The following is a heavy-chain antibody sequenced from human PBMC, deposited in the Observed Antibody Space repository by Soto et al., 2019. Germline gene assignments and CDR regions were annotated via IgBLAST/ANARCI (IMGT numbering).Heavy chain of an antibody. V-gene: IGHV3-64*01. Sequence: EVQLVESGGGLVQPGGSLRLSCAASGFTFSSYAMHWVRQAPGKGLEYVSDISSNGGSTYYANSVKGRFTISRDNSKNTLYRQMGRLRAEDMVVYYCARRGYSGYEIDCWGQRTLVTVSS. J-gene: IGHJ4*02. D-gene: IGHD5-12*01. CDR1: GFTFSSYA. CDR2: ISSNGGST. CDR3: ARRGYSGYEIDC.